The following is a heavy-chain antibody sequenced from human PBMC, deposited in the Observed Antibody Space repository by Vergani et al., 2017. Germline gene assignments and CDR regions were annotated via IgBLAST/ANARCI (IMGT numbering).Heavy chain of an antibody. J-gene: IGHJ6*02. CDR1: GFTFSDYY. CDR3: ARGRGVWSYYYGMDV. V-gene: IGHV3-74*02. Sequence: VQLVESGGGLVKPGGSLRLSCAASGFTFSDYYMSWIRQAPGKGLEWVARINSDGSSTSYADSVKGRVTISRDNAKNTLYLQMNRLRAEDTAVYYCARGRGVWSYYYGMDVWGQGTTVTVSS. D-gene: IGHD3-10*01. CDR2: INSDGSST.